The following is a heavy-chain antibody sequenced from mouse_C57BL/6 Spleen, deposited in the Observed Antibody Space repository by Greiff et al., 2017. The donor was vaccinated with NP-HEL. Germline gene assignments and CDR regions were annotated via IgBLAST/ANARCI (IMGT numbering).Heavy chain of an antibody. D-gene: IGHD2-2*01. CDR3: ARRRNHLLWLRRAWFAY. Sequence: VQLQQPGAELVKPGASVKLSCKASGYTFTSYWMQWVKQRPGQGLEWIGEIDPSDSYTNYNQKFKGKATLTVDTSSSTAYMQLSSLTSEDSAVYYCARRRNHLLWLRRAWFAYWGQGTLVTVSA. CDR1: GYTFTSYW. J-gene: IGHJ3*01. V-gene: IGHV1-50*01. CDR2: IDPSDSYT.